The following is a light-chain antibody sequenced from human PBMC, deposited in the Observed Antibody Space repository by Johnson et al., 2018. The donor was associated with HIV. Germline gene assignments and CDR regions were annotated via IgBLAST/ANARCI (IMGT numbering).Light chain of an antibody. CDR2: DNN. CDR1: TSKIGNNY. V-gene: IGLV1-51*01. J-gene: IGLJ1*01. CDR3: ATWDDTLNGRYV. Sequence: QSVLTQPPSVSAAPGQKVTISCSGSTSKIGNNYVSWYQQLPGTAPKLLIYDNNKRPSGIPDRFSGSKSGTSASLAISGLQAEDEADYYCATWDDTLNGRYVFGTGTKVTVL.